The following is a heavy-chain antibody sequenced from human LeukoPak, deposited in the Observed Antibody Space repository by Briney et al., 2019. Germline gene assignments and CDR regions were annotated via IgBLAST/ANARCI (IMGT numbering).Heavy chain of an antibody. CDR3: ARERGGTYYYDSSGYPNWFDP. CDR2: MNPNSGNT. Sequence: ASVKVSCKASGYTFTSYDINWVRQATGQGLEWMGWMNPNSGNTGYAQKFQGRVTMTRNTSISTAYMELSSLRSEDTAVYYCARERGGTYYYDSSGYPNWFDPWGQGTLVTVSS. CDR1: GYTFTSYD. V-gene: IGHV1-8*01. J-gene: IGHJ5*02. D-gene: IGHD3-22*01.